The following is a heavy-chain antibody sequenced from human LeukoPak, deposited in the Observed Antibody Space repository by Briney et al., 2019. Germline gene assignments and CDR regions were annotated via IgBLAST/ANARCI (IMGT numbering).Heavy chain of an antibody. J-gene: IGHJ4*02. Sequence: GSLRLSCAASGFTFSSYAMHWVRQPPGKGLEWIGEINHSGSTNYNPSLKSRVTISVDTSKNQFSLKLSSVTAADTAVYYCARLTKDYYGSGSYYSHRQRVFDYWGQGTLVTVSS. CDR2: INHSGST. V-gene: IGHV4-34*01. CDR1: GFTFSSYA. CDR3: ARLTKDYYGSGSYYSHRQRVFDY. D-gene: IGHD3-10*01.